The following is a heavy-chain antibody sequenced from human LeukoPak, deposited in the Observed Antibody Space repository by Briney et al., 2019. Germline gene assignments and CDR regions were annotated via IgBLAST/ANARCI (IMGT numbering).Heavy chain of an antibody. CDR1: GGSISSYY. J-gene: IGHJ4*02. CDR3: ARDCSSTSCFDY. D-gene: IGHD2-2*01. Sequence: SETLSLTCTVSGGSISSYYWSWIRQPPGKGLEWIGYIYYSGSTNYNPSLKSRVTISVDTSKNQFSLKLSSVTAVDTAVYYCARDCSSTSCFDYWGQGTLVTVSS. CDR2: IYYSGST. V-gene: IGHV4-59*01.